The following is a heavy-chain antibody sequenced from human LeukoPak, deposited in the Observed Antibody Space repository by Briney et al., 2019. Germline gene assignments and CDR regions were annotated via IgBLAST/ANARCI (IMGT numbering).Heavy chain of an antibody. CDR2: IYTSGST. J-gene: IGHJ6*03. CDR1: GGSISSYY. V-gene: IGHV4-4*07. D-gene: IGHD1-1*01. CDR3: ARDKQLDWAHYYYYYMDV. Sequence: SETLSLTCTFSGGSISSYYWSWIRQPAGKGLEWIGRIYTSGSTNYNPSLKSRVTMSVDTSKNQFSLKLSSVTAADTAVYYCARDKQLDWAHYYYYYMDVWGKGTTVTVSS.